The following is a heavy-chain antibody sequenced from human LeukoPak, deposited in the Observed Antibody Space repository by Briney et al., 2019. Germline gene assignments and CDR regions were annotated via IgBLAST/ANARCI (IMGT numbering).Heavy chain of an antibody. V-gene: IGHV3-23*01. J-gene: IGHJ4*02. CDR3: AKQSAGSAAWYSLHYDF. CDR1: GFTLSSYA. D-gene: IGHD6-13*01. CDR2: VDGGGGGT. Sequence: GGSLSLSCAASGFTLSSYAMTWVRQAPGRGLEWVSSVDGGGGGTYYADSLKGRFTISRDNSKDTLYLQMNGLRAEDTAVYFCAKQSAGSAAWYSLHYDFWGQGTLVTVSS.